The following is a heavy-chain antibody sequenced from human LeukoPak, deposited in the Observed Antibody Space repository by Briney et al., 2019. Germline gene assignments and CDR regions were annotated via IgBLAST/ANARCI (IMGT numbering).Heavy chain of an antibody. CDR1: GFTFSSYS. V-gene: IGHV3-21*01. D-gene: IGHD3-10*01. J-gene: IGHJ6*03. CDR3: ARLWFGDSEVYYYMDV. CDR2: ISSSSSYI. Sequence: PGGSLRLSCAASGFTFSSYSMNWVRQAPGKGLEWVSSISSSSSYIYYADSVKGRFTISRDNAKNSLYLQMNSLRAEDTAVYYCARLWFGDSEVYYYMDVWGKGTTVTVSS.